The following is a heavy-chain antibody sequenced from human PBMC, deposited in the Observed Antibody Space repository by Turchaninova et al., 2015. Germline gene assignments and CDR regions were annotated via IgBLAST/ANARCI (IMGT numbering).Heavy chain of an antibody. D-gene: IGHD1-14*01. J-gene: IGHJ6*03. CDR3: ARAATGQYYYYYYMDV. V-gene: IGHV3-48*04. CDR2: NSSSSSTL. Sequence: EVQLVESGGGLVQPGGSLRLSCAASGFTFSSYSMNWVRQAPGKGLGWVSNNSSSSSTLYSAHCFKGRFTVSRDNARNSLSLQMNSLRAEDTAVYYCARAATGQYYYYYYMDVWGKGTTVTVSS. CDR1: GFTFSSYS.